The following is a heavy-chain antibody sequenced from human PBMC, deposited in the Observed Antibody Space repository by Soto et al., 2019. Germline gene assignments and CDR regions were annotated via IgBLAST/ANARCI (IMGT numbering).Heavy chain of an antibody. Sequence: PGGSLRLSCAASGFTFSSYAMSWVRQAPGKGLEWVSAISGSGGSTYYADSVKGRFTISRDNSKNTLYLQMNSLRAEDTAVYYCAKDRLYYDFWSGYYTGYFDYWGQGTLVTVSS. V-gene: IGHV3-23*01. D-gene: IGHD3-3*01. CDR3: AKDRLYYDFWSGYYTGYFDY. CDR2: ISGSGGST. CDR1: GFTFSSYA. J-gene: IGHJ4*02.